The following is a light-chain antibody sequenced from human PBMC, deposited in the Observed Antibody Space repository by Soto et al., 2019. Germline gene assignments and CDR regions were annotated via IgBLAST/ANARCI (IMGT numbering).Light chain of an antibody. CDR1: ERISNIF. Sequence: ETVLTQSPGTLSLSPGERATLFSRASERISNIFLAWYQQKPGQAPSLLIFGASSRATGIPDRFSGSGSGTVFTLTIDRLEPDDFAVYYCQQYRRSPHSWTFGQGTKVEI. CDR3: QQYRRSPHSWT. V-gene: IGKV3-20*01. J-gene: IGKJ1*01. CDR2: GAS.